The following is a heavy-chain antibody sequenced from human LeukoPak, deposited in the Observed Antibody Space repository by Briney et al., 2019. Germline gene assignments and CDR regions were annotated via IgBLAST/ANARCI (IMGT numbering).Heavy chain of an antibody. V-gene: IGHV3-21*01. Sequence: NAGGSLRLSCAASGFTFSSYSMNRVRQAPGKGLEWVSSISSSSSYIYYADSVKGRFTISRDNAKNSLYLQMNSLRAEDTAVYYCARGAREYYYDSSGPFDYWGQGTLVTVSS. CDR1: GFTFSSYS. D-gene: IGHD3-22*01. J-gene: IGHJ4*02. CDR2: ISSSSSYI. CDR3: ARGAREYYYDSSGPFDY.